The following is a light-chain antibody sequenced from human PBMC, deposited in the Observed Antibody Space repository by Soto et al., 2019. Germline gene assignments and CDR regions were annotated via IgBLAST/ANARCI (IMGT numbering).Light chain of an antibody. CDR3: AAWDDSLVV. CDR2: RNN. J-gene: IGLJ2*01. CDR1: SSNIGSAY. Sequence: QSVLTQPPSASGTPGKTVTISCSGSSSNIGSAYIYWYQHLPGTAPKLLIYRNNQRPSGVPDRFSASKSGTSASLAISGLRSEDEADYYCAAWDDSLVVFGGGTQLTVL. V-gene: IGLV1-47*01.